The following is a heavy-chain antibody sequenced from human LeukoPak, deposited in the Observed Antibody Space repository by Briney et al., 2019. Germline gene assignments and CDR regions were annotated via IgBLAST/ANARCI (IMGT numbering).Heavy chain of an antibody. V-gene: IGHV4-61*02. Sequence: SETLSLTCTVSGGSISSGLYYWNWIRQPAGKGLEWIGRIYTSGSTNYNPSLKSRVTISVDTSKSQFSLKLSSVTAADTAVYYCAREIEGIALPTVTTPYYYYYYMDVWGKGTTVTISS. J-gene: IGHJ6*03. CDR2: IYTSGST. CDR3: AREIEGIALPTVTTPYYYYYYMDV. CDR1: GGSISSGLYY. D-gene: IGHD4-17*01.